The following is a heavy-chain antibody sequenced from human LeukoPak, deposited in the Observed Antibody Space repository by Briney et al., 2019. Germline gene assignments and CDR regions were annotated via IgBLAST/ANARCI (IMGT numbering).Heavy chain of an antibody. V-gene: IGHV1-18*04. CDR2: ISAYNGNT. CDR1: GYTFTIDG. D-gene: IGHD6-13*01. Sequence: AAVRVSSEDSGYTFTIDGVSRGRQAPGEGGGWMGWISAYNGNTNYAQKLQGRVTMTTDTSTSTAYMELRSLRSDDTAVYYCARRAATDAFDIWGQGTMVTVSS. J-gene: IGHJ3*02. CDR3: ARRAATDAFDI.